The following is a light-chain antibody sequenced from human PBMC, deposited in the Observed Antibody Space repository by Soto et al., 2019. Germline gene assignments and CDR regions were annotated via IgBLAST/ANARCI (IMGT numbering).Light chain of an antibody. J-gene: IGLJ3*02. V-gene: IGLV2-14*01. CDR2: EVS. Sequence: QSALTQPASVSGSPGQSITISCTGTSSDVGGYNSVSWYQQHPGKAPKVMIYEVSNRPSGVSNRFSGSKSGNTASLTISGLQTDDDADYYCSSYTRSTTWVFGGGTKLTVL. CDR1: SSDVGGYNS. CDR3: SSYTRSTTWV.